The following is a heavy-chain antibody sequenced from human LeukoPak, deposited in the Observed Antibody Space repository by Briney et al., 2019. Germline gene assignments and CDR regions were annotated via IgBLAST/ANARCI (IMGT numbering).Heavy chain of an antibody. J-gene: IGHJ4*02. CDR3: ARVYDSSGYYPSGFDY. D-gene: IGHD3-22*01. Sequence: GASVKVSCKASGYTFTGYYMHWVRQAPGQGLEWMGWINPNSGGTNYAQKFQGRVTMTRDTSISTACMELSRLRSDDTALHYCARVYDSSGYYPSGFDYWGQGTLVTVSS. CDR2: INPNSGGT. CDR1: GYTFTGYY. V-gene: IGHV1-2*02.